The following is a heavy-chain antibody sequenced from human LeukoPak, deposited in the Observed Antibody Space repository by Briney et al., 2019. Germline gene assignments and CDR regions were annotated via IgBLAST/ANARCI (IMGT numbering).Heavy chain of an antibody. Sequence: PSETLSLTCAVYGGSFSGDYWTWIRQPPGKGLEWIGEINHSGSTNYNPSLKSRVTISGDTSKKQFSLQVSSMTAADTAVYYCARGSWGSYRYTNYYYGLDVWGQGTTVTVSS. CDR3: ARGSWGSYRYTNYYYGLDV. CDR1: GGSFSGDY. D-gene: IGHD3-16*02. CDR2: INHSGST. J-gene: IGHJ6*02. V-gene: IGHV4-34*01.